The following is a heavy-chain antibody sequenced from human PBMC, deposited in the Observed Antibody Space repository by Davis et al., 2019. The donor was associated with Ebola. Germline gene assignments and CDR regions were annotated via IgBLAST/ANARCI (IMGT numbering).Heavy chain of an antibody. Sequence: GESLKISCAASGFTVSSNYMSWVRQAPGKGLEYVSAISSNGGSTYYANYVKGRFTISRDNSKNTLYLQMGSLRAEDMAVYYCARARGTAMASYYFDYWGQGTLVTVSS. J-gene: IGHJ4*02. CDR2: ISSNGGST. CDR1: GFTVSSNY. V-gene: IGHV3-64*01. D-gene: IGHD5-18*01. CDR3: ARARGTAMASYYFDY.